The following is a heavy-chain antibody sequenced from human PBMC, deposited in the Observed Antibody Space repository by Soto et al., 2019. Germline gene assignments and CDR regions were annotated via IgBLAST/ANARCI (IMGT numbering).Heavy chain of an antibody. D-gene: IGHD3-9*01. CDR3: AREGPTVLRYFDAYYFDY. CDR2: ISAYNGNT. Sequence: ASGKVCCKASGYSFTSDGISWVRQAPGQGLEWMGWISAYNGNTNYAQKLQGRVTMTTDTSTSTAYMELRSLRSDDTAVYYCAREGPTVLRYFDAYYFDYWGQGTLVTVSS. V-gene: IGHV1-18*01. J-gene: IGHJ4*02. CDR1: GYSFTSDG.